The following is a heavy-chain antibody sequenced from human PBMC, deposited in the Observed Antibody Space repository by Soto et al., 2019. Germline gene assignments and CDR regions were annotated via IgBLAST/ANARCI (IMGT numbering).Heavy chain of an antibody. J-gene: IGHJ3*02. Sequence: GASVKVSCKASGYTFTSYYMHWVRQAPGQGLEWMGIINPSGGSTSYAQKFQGRVTMTRDTSTSTVYMELSSLRSEDTAVYYCARTYYYDSSGPGDAFDIWGQGTMVTVSS. CDR1: GYTFTSYY. CDR2: INPSGGST. V-gene: IGHV1-46*01. CDR3: ARTYYYDSSGPGDAFDI. D-gene: IGHD3-22*01.